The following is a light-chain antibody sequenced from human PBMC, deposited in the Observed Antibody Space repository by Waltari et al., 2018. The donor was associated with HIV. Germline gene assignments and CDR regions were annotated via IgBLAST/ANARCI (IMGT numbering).Light chain of an antibody. CDR2: KDT. CDR3: VGWDSRLSGYV. CDR1: SSNLANDN. V-gene: IGLV1-47*01. Sequence: QSVLTQPPPASGTPGQRVTISCSGSSSNLANDNVYWYQQLTGAAPRLLIYKDTQRPSGVPDRFTGSKSGTSASLAISGLRSEDEADYYCVGWDSRLSGYVFGSGTKVTVL. J-gene: IGLJ1*01.